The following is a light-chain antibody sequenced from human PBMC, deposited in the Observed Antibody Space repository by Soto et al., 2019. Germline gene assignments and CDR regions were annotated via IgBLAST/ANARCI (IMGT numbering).Light chain of an antibody. CDR1: QSVSSSY. J-gene: IGKJ1*01. V-gene: IGKV3-20*01. CDR2: GAS. Sequence: EIVMTQSPATLSVSPGERAAPSCRASQSVSSSYLAWYQQKPGQAPRLLIYGASSRAIGIPDRFSGSGSGTDFTFTISRLEPEDFAVYYCHQYGNSLWTFGQGTKVDIK. CDR3: HQYGNSLWT.